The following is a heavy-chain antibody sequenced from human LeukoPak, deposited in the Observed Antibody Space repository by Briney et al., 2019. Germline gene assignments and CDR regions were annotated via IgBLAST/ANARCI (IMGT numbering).Heavy chain of an antibody. Sequence: SETLSLTCTVSGGSISSYYWSWIRQPPGKGLEWIGYIYYSGSTNYNPSLKSRVAISVDTSKNQFSLKLSSVTAADTAVYYCARGPRGYYDSSGYSFHYYYYYMDVWGKGTTVTVSS. J-gene: IGHJ6*03. D-gene: IGHD3-22*01. CDR3: ARGPRGYYDSSGYSFHYYYYYMDV. V-gene: IGHV4-59*01. CDR2: IYYSGST. CDR1: GGSISSYY.